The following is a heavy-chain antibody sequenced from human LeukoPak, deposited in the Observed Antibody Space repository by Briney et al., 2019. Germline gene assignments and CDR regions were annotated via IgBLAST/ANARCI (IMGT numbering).Heavy chain of an antibody. Sequence: GGSLRLSCAASGFTFSSYWMSWVRQAPGKGLEWVANIKQDGSEKYYVDSVKGRFTISRDNAKNSLYLQMNSLRAEDPAVYYCARDCSSTSCLLLDYWGQGTLVTVSS. CDR2: IKQDGSEK. V-gene: IGHV3-7*01. CDR3: ARDCSSTSCLLLDY. CDR1: GFTFSSYW. J-gene: IGHJ4*02. D-gene: IGHD2-2*01.